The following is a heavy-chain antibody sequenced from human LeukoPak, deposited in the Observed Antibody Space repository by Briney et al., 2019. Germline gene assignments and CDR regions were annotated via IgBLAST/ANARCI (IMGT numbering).Heavy chain of an antibody. D-gene: IGHD1-1*01. J-gene: IGHJ3*01. CDR2: ITSGSTYI. CDR3: ATYNRKDAFDF. CDR1: GFTFSSYT. Sequence: GGSLRLSCAASGFTFSSYTMNWVRQAPGKGLEWVSSITSGSTYIYYGDSVKGRFTISRDNARSSLYLQMNSLRAEDTAVYHCATYNRKDAFDFWGRGTMVTVSS. V-gene: IGHV3-21*03.